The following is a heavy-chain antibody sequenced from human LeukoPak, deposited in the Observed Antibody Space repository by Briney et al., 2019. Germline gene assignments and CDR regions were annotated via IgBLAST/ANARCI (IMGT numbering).Heavy chain of an antibody. Sequence: SETLSLTRTVSGGSISSYYWSWIRQPPGKGLEWIGYIYYSGSTNYNPSLKSRVTISVDTSKNQFSLKLSSVTAADTAVYYCARDRVEQWLVQGDWYFDLWGRGTLVTVSS. V-gene: IGHV4-59*01. D-gene: IGHD6-19*01. CDR3: ARDRVEQWLVQGDWYFDL. CDR1: GGSISSYY. CDR2: IYYSGST. J-gene: IGHJ2*01.